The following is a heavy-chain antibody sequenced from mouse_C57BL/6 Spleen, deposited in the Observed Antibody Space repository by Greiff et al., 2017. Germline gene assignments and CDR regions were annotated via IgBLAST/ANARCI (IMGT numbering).Heavy chain of an antibody. D-gene: IGHD2-3*01. CDR1: GYTFTSYW. CDR2: IHPSDSDT. J-gene: IGHJ3*01. Sequence: QVHVKQSGAELVKPGASVKVSCKASGYTFTSYWMHWVKQRPGQGLEWIGRIHPSDSDTNYNQKFKGKATLTVDKSSSTAYMQLSSLTSEDSAVYYCASYDGYFAWFAYWGQGTLVTVSA. V-gene: IGHV1-74*01. CDR3: ASYDGYFAWFAY.